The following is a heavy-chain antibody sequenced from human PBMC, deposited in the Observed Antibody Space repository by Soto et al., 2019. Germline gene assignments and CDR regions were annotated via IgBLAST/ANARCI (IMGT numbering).Heavy chain of an antibody. CDR2: IYYSGST. CDR3: ARRRDGFYYFDY. V-gene: IGHV4-39*01. CDR1: GGSISSSSYY. Sequence: QLQLQESGPGLVKPSETLSLTCTVSGGSISSSSYYWGWIRQPPGKGLEWIGNIYYSGSTYYNPSLQNRVTISVDTSKNQFSLKLSSVTAADTAVYYCARRRDGFYYFDYWGQGTLVTVSS. J-gene: IGHJ4*02. D-gene: IGHD5-12*01.